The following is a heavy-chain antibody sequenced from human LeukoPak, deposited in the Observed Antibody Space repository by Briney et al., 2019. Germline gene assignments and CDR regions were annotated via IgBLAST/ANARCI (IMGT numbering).Heavy chain of an antibody. V-gene: IGHV3-30*02. CDR1: GFTFSSYG. D-gene: IGHD2-15*01. Sequence: GGSLRLSCAASGFTFSSYGMHCVRQAPGKGLERVAFIRYDGSNRYYADSVKGRFTISRDNSKNTLYLQMTSLRAEDTAVYYCAKDRPRYCSGGSCYSVGFDYWGQGTLVTVSS. J-gene: IGHJ4*02. CDR3: AKDRPRYCSGGSCYSVGFDY. CDR2: IRYDGSNR.